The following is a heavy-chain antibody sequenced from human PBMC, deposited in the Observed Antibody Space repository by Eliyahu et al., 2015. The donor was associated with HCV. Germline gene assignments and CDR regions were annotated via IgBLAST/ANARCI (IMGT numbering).Heavy chain of an antibody. Sequence: EVQLVESGGGLVQPGGSLRLSCAASGFTFSRYWMSWVRQAPGKGLEWVANIKQXGSEKYYVDSVKGRFTISRDNAKKSLYLQMNSLRAEDTAVYYCAREREPNGGGFDYWGQGSLVTVSS. J-gene: IGHJ4*02. CDR3: AREREPNGGGFDY. CDR2: IKQXGSEK. D-gene: IGHD7-27*01. CDR1: GFTFSRYW. V-gene: IGHV3-7*01.